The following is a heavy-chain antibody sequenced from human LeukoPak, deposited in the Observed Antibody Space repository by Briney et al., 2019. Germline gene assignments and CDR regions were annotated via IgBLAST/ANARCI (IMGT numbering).Heavy chain of an antibody. CDR1: GYTFTSYG. V-gene: IGHV1-2*02. CDR2: INPNSGGT. J-gene: IGHJ6*03. Sequence: ASVKVSCKASGYTFTSYGISWVRQAPGQGLEWMGWINPNSGGTNYAQKFQGRVTMTRDTSISTAYMELSRLRSDDTAVYYCARDSPSYYMDVWGKGTTVTVSS. CDR3: ARDSPSYYMDV.